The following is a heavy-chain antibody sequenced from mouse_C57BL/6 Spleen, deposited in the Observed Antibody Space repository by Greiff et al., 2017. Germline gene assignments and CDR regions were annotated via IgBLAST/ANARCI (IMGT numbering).Heavy chain of an antibody. CDR3: ARQRSSSLYYAMDY. Sequence: EVKVVESGGDLVKPGGSLKLSCAASGFTFSSYGMSWVRQTPDKRLEWVATISSGGSYTYYPDSVKGRFTISRDNAKNTLYLQMSSLKSEDTAMYYCARQRSSSLYYAMDYWGQGTSVTVSS. D-gene: IGHD1-1*01. J-gene: IGHJ4*01. V-gene: IGHV5-6*01. CDR1: GFTFSSYG. CDR2: ISSGGSYT.